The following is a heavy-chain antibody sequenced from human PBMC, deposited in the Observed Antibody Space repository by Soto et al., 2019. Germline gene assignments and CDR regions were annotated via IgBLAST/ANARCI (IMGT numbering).Heavy chain of an antibody. D-gene: IGHD2-8*01. Sequence: QVQLQESGPGLVKPSGTLSLTCAVSSGSITSSNWWSWVRQPPGKGLEWIGEIFHNGNTYYNPSLKCRVTRSVDTSKNQFSLNRGSVTAADTAVYYCASRTWGMDVWGQGTTVTVSS. CDR1: SGSITSSNW. V-gene: IGHV4-4*02. J-gene: IGHJ6*02. CDR3: ASRTWGMDV. CDR2: IFHNGNT.